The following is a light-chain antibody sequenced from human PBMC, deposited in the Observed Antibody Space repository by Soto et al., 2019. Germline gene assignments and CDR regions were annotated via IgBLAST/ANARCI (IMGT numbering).Light chain of an antibody. J-gene: IGKJ5*01. V-gene: IGKV3-20*01. CDR1: QSVSSSY. CDR3: HQYGSSPPIT. CDR2: GAS. Sequence: EIVLTQSPGTLSLSPGERATLSCRASQSVSSSYLAWYQQKPGQAPRLLIYGASSRATGIPDRFSGSGSGTDFSLTISRLETEAFAVYYGHQYGSSPPITFGQGTRLEIK.